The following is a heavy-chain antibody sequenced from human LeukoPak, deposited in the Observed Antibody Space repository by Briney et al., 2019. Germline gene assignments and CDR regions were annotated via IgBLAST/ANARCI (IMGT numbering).Heavy chain of an antibody. CDR2: IYYSGST. V-gene: IGHV4-59*01. CDR3: ARVPGALWDYYSMDV. D-gene: IGHD3-10*01. CDR1: GGSISSYY. Sequence: PSETLSLTCTVSGGSISSYYWSWIRQPPGKGLEWIGYIYYSGSTNYNPSLKSRVTISVDTSKNQFSLKLSSVTAADTAVYYCARVPGALWDYYSMDVWGQGTTVTVSS. J-gene: IGHJ6*02.